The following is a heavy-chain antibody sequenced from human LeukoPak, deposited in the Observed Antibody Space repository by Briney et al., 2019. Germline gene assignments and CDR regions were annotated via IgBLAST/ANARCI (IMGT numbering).Heavy chain of an antibody. V-gene: IGHV4-59*01. CDR3: ARSTLYGDYVIDY. D-gene: IGHD4-17*01. CDR2: IYYSGST. CDR1: GGSISSYY. Sequence: SETLSLTCTVSGGSISSYYWSWIRQPPGKGLEWIGYIYYSGSTNYNPSLESRVTISVDTSKNQFSLKLSSVAAADTAVYYCARSTLYGDYVIDYWGQGTLVTVSS. J-gene: IGHJ4*02.